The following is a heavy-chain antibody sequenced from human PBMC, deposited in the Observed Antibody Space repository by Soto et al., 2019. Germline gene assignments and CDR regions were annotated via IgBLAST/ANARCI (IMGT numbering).Heavy chain of an antibody. V-gene: IGHV3-30-3*01. CDR2: ISYDGSNK. Sequence: QVQLVESGGGVVQPGRSLRLSCAASGFTFSSYAMHWVRQAPGKGLEWVAVISYDGSNKYYADSVKGRFTISRDNSKNTLYLQMNSLRAEDTAVYYCARELYCSRTSCYAYYGMDVWGQGTTVTVSS. J-gene: IGHJ6*02. CDR1: GFTFSSYA. CDR3: ARELYCSRTSCYAYYGMDV. D-gene: IGHD2-2*01.